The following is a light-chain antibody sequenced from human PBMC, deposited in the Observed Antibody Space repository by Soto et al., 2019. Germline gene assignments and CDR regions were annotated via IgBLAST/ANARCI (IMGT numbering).Light chain of an antibody. Sequence: DIQMTQSPASLSASVGDRVTITCRASQGISNSLAWYQQKPGKVPKLLIYAASTLQSGVPPRFSGSGSGTDFTLTINSLQPEDVATYYCQKYNSAPWTFGQGTKVEIK. CDR3: QKYNSAPWT. V-gene: IGKV1-27*01. CDR2: AAS. CDR1: QGISNS. J-gene: IGKJ1*01.